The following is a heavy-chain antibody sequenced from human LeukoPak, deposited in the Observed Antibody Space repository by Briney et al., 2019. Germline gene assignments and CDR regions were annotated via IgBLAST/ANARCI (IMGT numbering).Heavy chain of an antibody. V-gene: IGHV1-18*01. CDR1: GYTFTSYG. D-gene: IGHD4-11*01. CDR3: ASYDYSNHYDFDI. CDR2: ISAYNGNT. J-gene: IGHJ3*02. Sequence: ASVKVSCKASGYTFTSYGISWVRQAPGQGLEWMGWISAYNGNTNYAQKLQGRVTMTTDTSKSTAYLELKSLRSDDTAVYYCASYDYSNHYDFDIWGQGTMVTVSS.